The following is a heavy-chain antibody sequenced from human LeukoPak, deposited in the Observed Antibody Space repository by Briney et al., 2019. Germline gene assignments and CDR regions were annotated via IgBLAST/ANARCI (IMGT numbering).Heavy chain of an antibody. CDR2: ISSNGGST. Sequence: GGSLRLSCAASGFTFSNYAMHWVRQAPGKGLEYVSAISSNGGSTYYANSVKGRFTISRDNSKNTVDLQMGSLRAEDMAVYYCARGAMMGAFDIWGQGTMVTVSS. CDR3: ARGAMMGAFDI. J-gene: IGHJ3*02. CDR1: GFTFSNYA. V-gene: IGHV3-64*01. D-gene: IGHD3-22*01.